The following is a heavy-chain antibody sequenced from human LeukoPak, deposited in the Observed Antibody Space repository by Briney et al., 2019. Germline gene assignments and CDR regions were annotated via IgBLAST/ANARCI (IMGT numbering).Heavy chain of an antibody. D-gene: IGHD4-11*01. CDR2: INHSGST. J-gene: IGHJ4*02. CDR3: ARGFYSNAPVDY. V-gene: IGHV4-34*01. CDR1: GGSFSGYY. Sequence: PSETLSLTCAVYGGSFSGYYWSWIRQPPGKGLEWIEEINHSGSTNYNPSLKSRVTISVDTSKNQFSLKLSSVTAADTAVYYCARGFYSNAPVDYWGQGTLVTVSS.